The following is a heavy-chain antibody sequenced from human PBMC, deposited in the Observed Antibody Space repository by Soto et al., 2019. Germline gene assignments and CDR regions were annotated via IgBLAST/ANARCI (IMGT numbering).Heavy chain of an antibody. D-gene: IGHD4-17*01. CDR3: ASFSGATYGDYGGGINY. V-gene: IGHV4-39*01. CDR2: VHYSGST. J-gene: IGHJ4*02. CDR1: GGSISGSSYY. Sequence: SETLSLTCTVSGGSISGSSYYWGWIRQPPGKGLECTGSVHYSGSTDYNPSLKSRVTISVDTSKNQFSLKLTSVTAADTAVYFCASFSGATYGDYGGGINYWGQGTLVTVSS.